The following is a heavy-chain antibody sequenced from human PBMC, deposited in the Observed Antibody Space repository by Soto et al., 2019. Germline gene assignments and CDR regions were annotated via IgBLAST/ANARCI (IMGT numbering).Heavy chain of an antibody. CDR3: ARRSSAYYYYGMDV. V-gene: IGHV4-34*01. J-gene: IGHJ6*02. CDR2: INHSGST. Sequence: KSSETLSLTCAVYGGSFSGYYWSWIRQPPGKGLEWIGEINHSGSTNYNPSLKSRVTISVDTSKNQFSLKLSSVTAADTAVYYSARRSSAYYYYGMDVWGQGTTVTVSS. CDR1: GGSFSGYY. D-gene: IGHD1-26*01.